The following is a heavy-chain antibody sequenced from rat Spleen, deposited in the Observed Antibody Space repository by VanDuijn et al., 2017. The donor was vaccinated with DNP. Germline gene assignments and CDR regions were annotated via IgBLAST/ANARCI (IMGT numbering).Heavy chain of an antibody. CDR2: IWSNGGT. J-gene: IGHJ1*01. CDR3: ARNQPSYYWYFDF. D-gene: IGHD1-12*01. CDR1: GFSLNIYH. V-gene: IGHV2-47*01. Sequence: QVQLRESGPGLVQPSQTLSLTCTASGFSLNIYHVHWIRQPPGKGLEWMGVIWSNGGTGYNSAIKSRLSISRDTSKSQVFLKMNSLHTEDTAMYFCARNQPSYYWYFDFWGPGTMVTVSS.